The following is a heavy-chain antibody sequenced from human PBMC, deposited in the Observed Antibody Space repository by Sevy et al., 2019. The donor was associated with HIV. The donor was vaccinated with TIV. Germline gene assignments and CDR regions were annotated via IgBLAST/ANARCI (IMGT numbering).Heavy chain of an antibody. CDR3: ARGKGSSWYEWNYYYMDV. D-gene: IGHD6-19*01. Sequence: GGSLRLSCAASGFTFSSYTMHWVRQAPGKGLEYVSGNSSNGGGTYYVDSLKGRFTISGDNSKNTLYLQMGSLRAEDMAVYYCARGKGSSWYEWNYYYMDVWGKGTTVTVSS. CDR1: GFTFSSYT. V-gene: IGHV3-64*02. CDR2: NSSNGGGT. J-gene: IGHJ6*03.